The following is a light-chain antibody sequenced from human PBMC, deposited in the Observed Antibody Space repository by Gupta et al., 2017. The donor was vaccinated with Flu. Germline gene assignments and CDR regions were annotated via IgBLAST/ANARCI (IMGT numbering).Light chain of an antibody. CDR2: TAS. Sequence: IPMPQSPSSVSASVVARVPITCRASQGINSWLAWYQQTPGKAPKLLIYTASSLQSGVPPRFRGRGSGTDFTLTSSSMPPEDFATYECQQANTVPLTFGDGTNV. CDR1: QGINSW. CDR3: QQANTVPLT. J-gene: IGKJ4*01. V-gene: IGKV1-12*01.